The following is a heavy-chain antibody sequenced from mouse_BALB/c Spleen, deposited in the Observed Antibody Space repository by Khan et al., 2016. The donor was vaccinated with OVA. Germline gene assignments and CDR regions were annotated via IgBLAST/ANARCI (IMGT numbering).Heavy chain of an antibody. CDR1: GFTFSTYG. Sequence: EVELVESGGDLVKPGGSLKLSCAASGFTFSTYGMSWVRQTPDKRLEWVATISSGGSYTYYQDSVKGRFTISRDNAKNTLNLQMRSLKSADTAMYYCTRLAYYYNSEGFAYWGQGTLVTVSA. D-gene: IGHD1-1*01. CDR2: ISSGGSYT. V-gene: IGHV5-6*01. J-gene: IGHJ3*01. CDR3: TRLAYYYNSEGFAY.